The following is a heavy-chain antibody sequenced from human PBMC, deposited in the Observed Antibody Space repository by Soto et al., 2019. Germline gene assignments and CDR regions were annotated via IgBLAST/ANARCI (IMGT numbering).Heavy chain of an antibody. V-gene: IGHV3-23*01. D-gene: IGHD2-8*01. Sequence: EVQLLESGGGLVQPGGSVRLSCVASRFSFSSYEMSWVRQAAGKGLEWVSRVSLTCDRTNYAGSVKGRFTVSRDNFKNTQYLEMDSLRPEDTAMYYCARGGGYCTPTSCAIDSWGRGTPVTVSS. J-gene: IGHJ4*02. CDR1: RFSFSSYE. CDR2: VSLTCDRT. CDR3: ARGGGYCTPTSCAIDS.